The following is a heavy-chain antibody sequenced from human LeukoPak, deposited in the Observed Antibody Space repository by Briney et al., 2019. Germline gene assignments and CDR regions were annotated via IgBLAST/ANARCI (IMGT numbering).Heavy chain of an antibody. Sequence: ASVKVSCKASGYTLTGYYMHWVRQAPGQGREWMGWINPNSGGTNYAKKFQGWVTMTRDTSISTAYMELSRLRSDDTAEYYCARDSRDGYGMDVWGQGTTVTVSS. CDR1: GYTLTGYY. V-gene: IGHV1-2*04. CDR2: INPNSGGT. CDR3: ARDSRDGYGMDV. J-gene: IGHJ6*02. D-gene: IGHD5-24*01.